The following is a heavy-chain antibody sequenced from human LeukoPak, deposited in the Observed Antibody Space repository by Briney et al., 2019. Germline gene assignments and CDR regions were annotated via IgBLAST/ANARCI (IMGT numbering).Heavy chain of an antibody. CDR1: GFTFSSYS. CDR3: ARVPRYSSSWYIPYYYYYYMDV. D-gene: IGHD6-13*01. CDR2: ISSSSSYI. J-gene: IGHJ6*03. V-gene: IGHV3-21*01. Sequence: PGGSLRLSCAASGFTFSSYSMNWVRQAPGKGLEWVSSISSSSSYIYYADSVKGRFTISRDNAKNSLYLQMNSLRAEDTAVYYCARVPRYSSSWYIPYYYYYYMDVWGKGTTVTVSS.